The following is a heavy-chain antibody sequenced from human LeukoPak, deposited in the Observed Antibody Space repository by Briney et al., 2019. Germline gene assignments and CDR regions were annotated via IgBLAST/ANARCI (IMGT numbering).Heavy chain of an antibody. D-gene: IGHD6-6*01. V-gene: IGHV3-23*01. CDR3: AKDLRIAARPIYFDY. CDR1: GFTFSTYG. CDR2: ISGSGGST. Sequence: GGSLRLSCAASGFTFSTYGMSWVRQAPGKGMEWVSAISGSGGSTYYADSVKGRFTISRGNSKNTLYLQMNSLRAEDTAVYYCAKDLRIAARPIYFDYWGQGTLVTVSS. J-gene: IGHJ4*02.